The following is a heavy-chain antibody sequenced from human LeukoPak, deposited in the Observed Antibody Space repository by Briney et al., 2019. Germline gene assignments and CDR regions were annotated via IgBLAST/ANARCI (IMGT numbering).Heavy chain of an antibody. D-gene: IGHD6-13*01. Sequence: GASVKFSCKVSGYTLTELSMHCVRQAPGKGLEWMGGFDPEYGETIYAQKFQGRVTMTEDTSTDTAYMELSSLRSEDTAVYYCATRLKQQLVHFDYWGQGTLVTVSS. J-gene: IGHJ4*02. CDR3: ATRLKQQLVHFDY. CDR2: FDPEYGET. V-gene: IGHV1-24*01. CDR1: GYTLTELS.